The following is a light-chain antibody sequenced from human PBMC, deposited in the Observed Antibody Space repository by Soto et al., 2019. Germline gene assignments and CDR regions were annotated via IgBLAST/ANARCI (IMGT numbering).Light chain of an antibody. V-gene: IGLV2-14*01. CDR2: DVS. Sequence: QSVLTQPASVSGSPGQSITISCTGTSSDVGDYNYVSWYQQHPGKAPKVMIYDVSNRPSGVSNRFSGSKSGNTASLTISGLQAEAEADYYCSSYTSSSTLVFGTGTKLTVL. CDR3: SSYTSSSTLV. CDR1: SSDVGDYNY. J-gene: IGLJ1*01.